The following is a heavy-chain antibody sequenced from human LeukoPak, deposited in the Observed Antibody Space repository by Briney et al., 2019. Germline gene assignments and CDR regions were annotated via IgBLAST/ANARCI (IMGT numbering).Heavy chain of an antibody. CDR2: FDPEDGET. V-gene: IGHV1-24*01. CDR3: ATVRLRRIVGATGDWFDP. Sequence: ATVKVSCKVSGYTLTELSMHWVRQAPGKGLEWMGGFDPEDGETIYAQTFQGRVTMTEDTSTDTAYMELSSLRSKDTDVYYCATVRLRRIVGATGDWFDPWGQGTLVTVSS. D-gene: IGHD1-26*01. J-gene: IGHJ5*02. CDR1: GYTLTELS.